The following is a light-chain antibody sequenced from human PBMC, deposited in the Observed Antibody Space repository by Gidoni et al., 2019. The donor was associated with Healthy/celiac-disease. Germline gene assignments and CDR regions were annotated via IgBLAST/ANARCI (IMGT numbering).Light chain of an antibody. V-gene: IGKV3-11*01. CDR2: DAS. CDR1: QSGSIY. Sequence: EIVLTQSPATLSLSPGERATLSCRASQSGSIYLDWYQQKPGQAPRLLIYDASNRATGIPARFSGSGSGTDFTLTISSLEPEDFAVYYCQQRSNWPTAFGQGTKLEIK. J-gene: IGKJ2*01. CDR3: QQRSNWPTA.